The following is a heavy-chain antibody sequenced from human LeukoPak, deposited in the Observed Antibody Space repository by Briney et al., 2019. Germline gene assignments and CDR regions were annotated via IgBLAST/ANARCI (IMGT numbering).Heavy chain of an antibody. D-gene: IGHD3-16*01. CDR3: ARVRGDFETD. Sequence: SETLSLTCSVSGGSISSHYWTWIRQPPGKGLEWIGYRYYSGSTTYNPSLKSRVTISVDTSKSQFSLKLISVTAADTAIYYCARVRGDFETDWGQGTLVTVSS. V-gene: IGHV4-59*11. CDR1: GGSISSHY. CDR2: RYYSGST. J-gene: IGHJ1*01.